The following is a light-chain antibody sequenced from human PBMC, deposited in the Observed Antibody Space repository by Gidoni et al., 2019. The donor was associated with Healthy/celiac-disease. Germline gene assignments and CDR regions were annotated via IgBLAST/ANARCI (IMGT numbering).Light chain of an antibody. CDR3: QQYYSTPWT. CDR2: WAS. J-gene: IGKJ1*01. Sequence: DIVMTQYPDSLAVSLGERATINCKSSQSVLYSSNNKNYLAWYQQKPGQPPKLLIYWASTRESGVPDRFSGSGSGTDFTLTISSLQAEDVAVYYCQQYYSTPWTFXQXTKVEIK. V-gene: IGKV4-1*01. CDR1: QSVLYSSNNKNY.